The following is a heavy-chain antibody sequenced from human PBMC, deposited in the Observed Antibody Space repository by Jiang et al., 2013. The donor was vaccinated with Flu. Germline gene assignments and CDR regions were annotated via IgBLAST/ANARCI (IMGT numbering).Heavy chain of an antibody. D-gene: IGHD6-19*01. Sequence: SDTRYSPSFQGHITISVDKSINTIYLQWGSLTASDTAIYYCVRHAFGYSGWHYFDSWGQGTLVTVSS. J-gene: IGHJ4*02. CDR3: VRHAFGYSGWHYFDS. CDR2: SDT. V-gene: IGHV5-51*01.